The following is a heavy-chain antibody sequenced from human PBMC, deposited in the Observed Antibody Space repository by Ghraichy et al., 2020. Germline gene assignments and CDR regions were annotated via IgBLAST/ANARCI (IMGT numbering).Heavy chain of an antibody. V-gene: IGHV4-34*01. CDR3: ARGDRTNGMDV. CDR2: INHSGST. CDR1: GGSFSGYY. Sequence: SETLSLTCAVYGGSFSGYYWSWIRQPQGKGLEWIGEINHSGSTNYNPSLKSRVTISVDTSKNQFSLKLSSVTAADTAVYYCARGDRTNGMDVWGQGTTVTVSS. J-gene: IGHJ6*02.